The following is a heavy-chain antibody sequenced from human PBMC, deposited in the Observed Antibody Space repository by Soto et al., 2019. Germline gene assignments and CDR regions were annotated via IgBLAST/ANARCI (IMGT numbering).Heavy chain of an antibody. V-gene: IGHV3-23*01. CDR3: AKDLFGGYYDSSGYARFDP. CDR2: ISGSGGST. J-gene: IGHJ5*02. CDR1: GFTFSSYA. Sequence: GGSLRLSCAASGFTFSSYAMSWVRQAPGKGLEWVSAISGSGGSTYYADSVKGRFTISRDNSKNTLYLQMNSLRAEDTAVYYCAKDLFGGYYDSSGYARFDPWGQGTLVTVSS. D-gene: IGHD3-22*01.